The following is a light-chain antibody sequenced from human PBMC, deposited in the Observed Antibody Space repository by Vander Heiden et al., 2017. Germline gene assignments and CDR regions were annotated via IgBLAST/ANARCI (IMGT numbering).Light chain of an antibody. CDR2: LGS. J-gene: IGKJ1*01. CDR3: MQARQSWT. V-gene: IGKV2-28*01. CDR1: QSLLHSNGYNH. Sequence: IATTQSPPSPPATPGERASISCRSSQSLLHSNGYNHLDWYLQKPRQSPQLLCYLGSNRASGVPDRFSGSGAGTDFTLKISRVEAEDVGVYYCMQARQSWTFGQGTKVEIK.